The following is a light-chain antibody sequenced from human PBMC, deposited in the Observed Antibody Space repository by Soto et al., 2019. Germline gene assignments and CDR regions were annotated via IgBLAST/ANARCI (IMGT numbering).Light chain of an antibody. CDR3: QQSSSTPQT. CDR1: QSISSY. V-gene: IGKV1-39*01. J-gene: IGKJ4*01. CDR2: VAS. Sequence: DIQMTQSPSSLSASVGDRVTITCRASQSISSYLSWYQQKLGKAPKLLINVASTLQSGVPSRFSGSGSGTDFTLAISSLQPEDFATYYCQQSSSTPQTFGGGTRVEIK.